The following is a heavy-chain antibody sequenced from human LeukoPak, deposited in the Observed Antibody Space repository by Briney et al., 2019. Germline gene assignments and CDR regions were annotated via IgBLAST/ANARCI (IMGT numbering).Heavy chain of an antibody. D-gene: IGHD3-22*01. CDR3: ARLYDGTLQYFDY. Sequence: PSETLSLTCTVSGVSISSGLYYWSWIRQLPGKGLEWIGYRYYSGTTYYKPSLRSRVSISVDTSKNQFSLKLNSVTAADTAVYYCARLYDGTLQYFDYWGQGALVTVSS. V-gene: IGHV4-31*03. CDR1: GVSISSGLYY. CDR2: RYYSGTT. J-gene: IGHJ4*02.